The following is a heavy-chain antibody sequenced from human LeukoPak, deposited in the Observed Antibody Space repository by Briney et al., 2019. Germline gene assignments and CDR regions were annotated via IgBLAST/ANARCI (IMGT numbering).Heavy chain of an antibody. V-gene: IGHV3-23*01. D-gene: IGHD6-19*01. Sequence: GSLRPFCSASGFNFSNYALNWVRQAPGKGLEWVSTISGSGGSTYYADSVKGRFTLSRDNSKNTLYLQMNSLRAEDTAVYYCAREYSSGFGYWGQGTLVTVSS. CDR3: AREYSSGFGY. J-gene: IGHJ4*02. CDR1: GFNFSNYA. CDR2: ISGSGGST.